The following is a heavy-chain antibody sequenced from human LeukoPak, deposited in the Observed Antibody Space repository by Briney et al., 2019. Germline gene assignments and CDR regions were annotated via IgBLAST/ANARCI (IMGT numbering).Heavy chain of an antibody. V-gene: IGHV3-30*02. CDR3: AKDGSRVPYYFDY. J-gene: IGHJ4*02. CDR2: IRYDGSNK. D-gene: IGHD2-2*01. CDR1: GFTFSSYG. Sequence: GGSLRLSCAASGFTFSSYGMHWVRQAPGKGLEWVAFIRYDGSNKYYADSVKGRFTISRDNSKNTLYLQMNSLRAEDTAVYYCAKDGSRVPYYFDYWGQGTLVTVSS.